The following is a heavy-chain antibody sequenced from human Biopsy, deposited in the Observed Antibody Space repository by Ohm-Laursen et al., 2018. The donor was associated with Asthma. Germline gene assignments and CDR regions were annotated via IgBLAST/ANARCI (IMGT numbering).Heavy chain of an antibody. Sequence: SETLSLTCAVYGGSFSGYYWSWIRQPPGKGLEWFGEINHSGSTNYNSSLKSRVTISVDTSKNRFFLKLSSMTAADTAVYYCARDRVHGRYSYGYNDAFDIWGQGTMVTVSS. CDR1: GGSFSGYY. CDR3: ARDRVHGRYSYGYNDAFDI. V-gene: IGHV4-34*01. D-gene: IGHD5-18*01. CDR2: INHSGST. J-gene: IGHJ3*02.